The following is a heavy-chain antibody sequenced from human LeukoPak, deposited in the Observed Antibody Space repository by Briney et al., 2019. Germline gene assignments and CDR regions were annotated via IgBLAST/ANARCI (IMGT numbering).Heavy chain of an antibody. CDR3: AKDIVVEPAAICDY. CDR1: GFTFSSYA. J-gene: IGHJ4*02. D-gene: IGHD2-2*01. CDR2: ISGSGGST. Sequence: GGSLRLSCAASGFTFSSYAMSWVRQAPGKGLEWVSAISGSGGSTYYADSVRGRFTISRDNSKNTLYLQMNSLRAEDTAVYYCAKDIVVEPAAICDYWGQGTLVTVSS. V-gene: IGHV3-23*01.